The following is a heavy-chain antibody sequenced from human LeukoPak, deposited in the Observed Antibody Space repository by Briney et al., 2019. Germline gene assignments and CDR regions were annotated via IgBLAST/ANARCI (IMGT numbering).Heavy chain of an antibody. D-gene: IGHD3-16*02. CDR1: GFTFSSYW. V-gene: IGHV3-7*01. CDR3: ARDRGDYVWGSYRSYYFDY. J-gene: IGHJ4*02. CDR2: IKQDGSEK. Sequence: GGSLRLSCAASGFTFSSYWMSWVRQAPGKGLEWVANIKQDGSEKYYVDSVKGRFTISRDNAKNSLYLQMNSLRAEDTAVYCCARDRGDYVWGSYRSYYFDYWGQGTLVTVSS.